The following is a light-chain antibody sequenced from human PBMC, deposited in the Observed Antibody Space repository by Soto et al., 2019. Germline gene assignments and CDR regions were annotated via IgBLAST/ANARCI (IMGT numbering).Light chain of an antibody. CDR2: GAS. CDR1: QSVSSN. J-gene: IGKJ1*01. CDR3: QQYNNWPWT. Sequence: LMMTQSPATPSLSPGERATPSCRASQSVSSNLAWYQQKPGQAPRLLIYGASTRATGIPARFSGSGSGTEFTLTISSLQSEDFAVYYCQQYNNWPWTFGQGTKVDIK. V-gene: IGKV3-15*01.